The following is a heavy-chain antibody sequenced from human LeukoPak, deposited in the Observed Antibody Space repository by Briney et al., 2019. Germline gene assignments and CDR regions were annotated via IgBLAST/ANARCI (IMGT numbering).Heavy chain of an antibody. Sequence: PSETLSLTCAVYGGSFSGYYWSWIRQPPGKGLELIGEINHSGSTNYNPSLKSRVTISVDTSKNQFSLKLSSVTAADTAVYYCARVGSSSWKGFDPWGQGTLVTVSS. J-gene: IGHJ5*02. CDR1: GGSFSGYY. V-gene: IGHV4-34*01. CDR3: ARVGSSSWKGFDP. D-gene: IGHD6-13*01. CDR2: INHSGST.